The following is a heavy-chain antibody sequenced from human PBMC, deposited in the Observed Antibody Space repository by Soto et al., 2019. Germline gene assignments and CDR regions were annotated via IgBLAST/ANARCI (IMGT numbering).Heavy chain of an antibody. V-gene: IGHV3-11*05. CDR1: GFPFSDYY. Sequence: QVQLVESGGDLVKPGGSLRLSCAASGFPFSDYYMSWIRQAPGKGLEWVSSIGSSSSYTNYADSVKGRFTISRDNAKNSLYLQMNSLRAEDTAVYYWAGRRPTGYYNYWGQGTLVTVSA. CDR3: AGRRPTGYYNY. D-gene: IGHD3-9*01. CDR2: IGSSSSYT. J-gene: IGHJ4*02.